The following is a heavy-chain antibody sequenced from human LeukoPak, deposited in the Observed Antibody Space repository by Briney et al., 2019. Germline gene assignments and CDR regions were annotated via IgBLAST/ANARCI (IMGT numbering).Heavy chain of an antibody. CDR1: GFTFSSYG. V-gene: IGHV3-30*03. D-gene: IGHD6-19*01. Sequence: GGSLRLSCAASGFTFSSYGMHWVRQAPGKGLEWVAVISYDGSNKYYADSVKGRFTISRDNSKNTLYLQINSLRAEDTAVYYCASRAIAVANARGQGTLVTVSS. CDR2: ISYDGSNK. CDR3: ASRAIAVANA. J-gene: IGHJ4*02.